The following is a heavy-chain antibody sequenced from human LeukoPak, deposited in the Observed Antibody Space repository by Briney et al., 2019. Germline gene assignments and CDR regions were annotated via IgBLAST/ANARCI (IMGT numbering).Heavy chain of an antibody. CDR3: ARWGYYDILTGYSPWYFDY. CDR2: IYHSGST. D-gene: IGHD3-9*01. Sequence: SETLSLTCAVSGYSISSGYYWGWIRQPPGKGLEWIGSIYHSGSTYYNPSLKSRVTISVDTSKDQFSLKLSSVTAADTAVYYCARWGYYDILTGYSPWYFDYWGQGTLVTVSS. CDR1: GYSISSGYY. V-gene: IGHV4-38-2*01. J-gene: IGHJ4*02.